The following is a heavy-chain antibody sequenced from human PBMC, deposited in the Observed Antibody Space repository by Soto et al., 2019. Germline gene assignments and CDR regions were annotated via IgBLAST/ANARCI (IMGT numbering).Heavy chain of an antibody. CDR2: ISYDGSNK. CDR3: AKDDLLGKSGDYYYDGMDV. Sequence: QVQLVESGGGVVQPGRSLRLSCAASGFTFSSYGMHWVRQAPGKGLEWVAVISYDGSNKYYADSVKGRFTISRDNSKNTLYLHMNSLRAEDTDVYYCAKDDLLGKSGDYYYDGMDVWGQGTTVTVSS. J-gene: IGHJ6*02. CDR1: GFTFSSYG. V-gene: IGHV3-30*18. D-gene: IGHD1-26*01.